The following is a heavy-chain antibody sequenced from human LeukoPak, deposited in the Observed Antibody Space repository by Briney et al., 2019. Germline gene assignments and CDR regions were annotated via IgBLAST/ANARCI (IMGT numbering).Heavy chain of an antibody. CDR2: IIPIFGTA. D-gene: IGHD6-6*01. V-gene: IGHV1-69*05. J-gene: IGHJ4*02. CDR1: GGTFSSYA. CDR3: ATGLSSSSGFDY. Sequence: ASVKVSCKASGGTFSSYAISWVRQAPGQGLEWMGRIIPIFGTANYAQKFQGRVTITTDESTSTAYTELSSLRSEDTAIYYCATGLSSSSGFDYWGQGTLVTVSS.